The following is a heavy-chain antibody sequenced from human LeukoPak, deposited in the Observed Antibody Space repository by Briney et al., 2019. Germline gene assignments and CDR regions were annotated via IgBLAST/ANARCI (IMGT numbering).Heavy chain of an antibody. Sequence: GGSLRLSCAASGFTFDDYGMSWARQAPGKGLEWVSGINWNGGRTGYAESVKGRFTISRDNAKNSLYLQMNTLRAEDTALYYCARAVSNSGWYGSVDYWGQGTLVTVSS. CDR3: ARAVSNSGWYGSVDY. D-gene: IGHD6-19*01. V-gene: IGHV3-20*04. J-gene: IGHJ4*02. CDR1: GFTFDDYG. CDR2: INWNGGRT.